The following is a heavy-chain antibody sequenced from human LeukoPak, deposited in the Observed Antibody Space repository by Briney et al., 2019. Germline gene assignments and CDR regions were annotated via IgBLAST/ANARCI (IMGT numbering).Heavy chain of an antibody. CDR2: ISGSGGST. V-gene: IGHV3-23*01. Sequence: GGSLRLSCAASGFTFSSYAMSWVRQAPGKGLEWVSAISGSGGSTYYADSVKGRFTISRDNSKNTLYLQMNSLRAEDTAAYYCAKDSFLRGTPWSWGQGTLVTVSS. J-gene: IGHJ5*02. D-gene: IGHD3-10*01. CDR1: GFTFSSYA. CDR3: AKDSFLRGTPWS.